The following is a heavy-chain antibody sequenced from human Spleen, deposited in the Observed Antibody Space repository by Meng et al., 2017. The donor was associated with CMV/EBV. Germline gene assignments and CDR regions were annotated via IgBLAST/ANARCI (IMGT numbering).Heavy chain of an antibody. CDR2: IYPSDSDI. CDR3: ARRGSSGYYYAFDY. V-gene: IGHV5-51*01. J-gene: IGHJ4*02. Sequence: KVSCKGYGYRFSTYWIAWVRQMPGKGLEWMGIIYPSDSDIKYSPSFQGQVTISVDKSITTAYLQWGSLKASDTAMYYCARRGSSGYYYAFDYWGQGTLVTVSS. CDR1: GYRFSTYW. D-gene: IGHD3-22*01.